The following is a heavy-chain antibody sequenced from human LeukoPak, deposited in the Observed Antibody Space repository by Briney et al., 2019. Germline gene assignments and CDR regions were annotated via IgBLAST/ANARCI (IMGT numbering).Heavy chain of an antibody. CDR1: GDSINNTYF. CDR3: VREVRYHDDSGYPDS. V-gene: IGHV4-38-2*02. D-gene: IGHD3-22*01. J-gene: IGHJ4*02. Sequence: PSETLSLTCDVFGDSINNTYFWGWIRRPPGKGVQWIWSIDQGGNTYFESSLKGRVYLSVDTSKNQFSLTLTPVTDADTAIYHCVREVRYHDDSGYPDSWGQGTLVIVSS. CDR2: IDQGGNT.